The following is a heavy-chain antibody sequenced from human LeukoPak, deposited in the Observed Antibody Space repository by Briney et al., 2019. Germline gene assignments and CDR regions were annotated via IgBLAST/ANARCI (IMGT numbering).Heavy chain of an antibody. CDR2: ISGSGGST. Sequence: GSLRLSCAASGFTFSSYGMSWVRQAPGKGLEWVSAISGSGGSTYDADSVKGRFTIARDNSKNTLHLQMNSLRAEDTAVYYCAKDGVWYYYYMDVWGKGTTVTISS. CDR1: GFTFSSYG. CDR3: AKDGVWYYYYMDV. J-gene: IGHJ6*03. D-gene: IGHD2-21*01. V-gene: IGHV3-23*01.